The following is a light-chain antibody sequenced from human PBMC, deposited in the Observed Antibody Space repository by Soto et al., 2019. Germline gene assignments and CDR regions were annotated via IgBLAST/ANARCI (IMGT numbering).Light chain of an antibody. V-gene: IGLV2-23*02. CDR1: SSDVGSYNL. CDR2: EVD. Sequence: QSALTQPASVSGSPGQSITISCTGTSSDVGSYNLVSWYQQHPGKAPKLMIYEVDKRPSGVSNRFSGSKSGKTASLTISGLQAEDEGDYYCCSYAGSSTQVFGGGTKLTVL. J-gene: IGLJ2*01. CDR3: CSYAGSSTQV.